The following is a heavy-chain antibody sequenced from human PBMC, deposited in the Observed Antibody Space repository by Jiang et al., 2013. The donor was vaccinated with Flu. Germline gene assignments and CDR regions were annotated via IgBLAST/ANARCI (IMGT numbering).Heavy chain of an antibody. V-gene: IGHV1-18*01. CDR3: AKSGGKYCSGGSCSPGYFDF. Sequence: GAEVKKPGASVKVSCKASGYTFMNYGISWVRQAPGQGLEWMGWISAYNGNTNSARKVQGRVTMTTDTSTSTAYMELRSLTSDDTAVYYCAKSGGKYCSGGSCSPGYFDFWGQGTLVTVSS. CDR1: GYTFMNYG. J-gene: IGHJ4*02. D-gene: IGHD2-15*01. CDR2: ISAYNGNT.